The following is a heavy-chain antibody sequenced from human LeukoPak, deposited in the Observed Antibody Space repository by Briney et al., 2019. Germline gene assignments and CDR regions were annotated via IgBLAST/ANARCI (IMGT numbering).Heavy chain of an antibody. J-gene: IGHJ4*02. CDR1: GFTFSGYS. CDR3: ARDQYSSGWYPFDY. Sequence: GGSLRLSCAASGFTFSGYSMNWVRQAPGKGLEWVSSISSSSSYIYYADSVKGRFTISRDNAKNSLYLQMNSLRAEDTAVYYCARDQYSSGWYPFDYWGQGTLVTVSS. CDR2: ISSSSSYI. V-gene: IGHV3-21*01. D-gene: IGHD6-19*01.